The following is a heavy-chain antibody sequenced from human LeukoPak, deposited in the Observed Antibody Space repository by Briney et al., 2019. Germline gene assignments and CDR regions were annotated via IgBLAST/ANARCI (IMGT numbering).Heavy chain of an antibody. Sequence: SQTVSLTCAISGDIVSSNSATWHWIRQSPSRGLEWLGRTYYRSKWFDDYAASVKSRIIINLDTSKNHFSLQLNSVTPEDTAIYYRARARYCSGGSCYFGLDVWGQGTTVTVSS. CDR3: ARARYCSGGSCYFGLDV. CDR1: GDIVSSNSAT. V-gene: IGHV6-1*01. CDR2: TYYRSKWFD. D-gene: IGHD2-15*01. J-gene: IGHJ6*02.